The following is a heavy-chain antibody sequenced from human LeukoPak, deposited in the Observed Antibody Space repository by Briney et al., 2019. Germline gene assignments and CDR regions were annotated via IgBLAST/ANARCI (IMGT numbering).Heavy chain of an antibody. V-gene: IGHV3-23*01. CDR1: GFTFSSYP. Sequence: GGSLRLSCVASGFTFSSYPMSWVRQAPGKGLEWVSGISISGGSTLYADSVKGRFTISRDNSKNTLYLQMNSLRAEDTAVYYCAKDLYSSSWWGQGTLVTVSS. J-gene: IGHJ4*02. CDR3: AKDLYSSSW. D-gene: IGHD6-13*01. CDR2: ISISGGST.